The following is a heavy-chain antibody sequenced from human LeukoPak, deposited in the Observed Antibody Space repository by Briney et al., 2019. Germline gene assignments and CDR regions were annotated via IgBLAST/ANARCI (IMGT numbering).Heavy chain of an antibody. V-gene: IGHV1-24*01. D-gene: IGHD1-26*01. CDR1: GYTLTELS. CDR2: FDPEDGET. Sequence: ASVKVSCKVSGYTLTELSMHWVRQAPGKGLEWMGGFDPEDGETIYAQKFQGRVTMTEDTSTDTAYMELSSLRSEDTAVYYCATSPVGAILVGWYFQHWGQGTLVTVSS. J-gene: IGHJ1*01. CDR3: ATSPVGAILVGWYFQH.